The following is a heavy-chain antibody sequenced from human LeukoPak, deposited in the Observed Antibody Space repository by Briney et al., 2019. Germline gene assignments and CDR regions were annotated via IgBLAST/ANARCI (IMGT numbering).Heavy chain of an antibody. J-gene: IGHJ4*02. CDR2: IFHTGDT. CDR1: GVSIADYY. V-gene: IGHV4-59*08. Sequence: SETLSLTCTVSGVSIADYYWSWIRQPPGKGLEWIAYIFHTGDTRYNPSLKSRITISLDTSKNQFSLKLNSVTAADTAVYYCARHPLRGGFDYWGQGTLVTVSS. CDR3: ARHPLRGGFDY.